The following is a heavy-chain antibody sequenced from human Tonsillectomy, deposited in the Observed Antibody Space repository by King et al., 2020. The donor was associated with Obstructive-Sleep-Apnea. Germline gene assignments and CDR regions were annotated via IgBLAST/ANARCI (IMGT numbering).Heavy chain of an antibody. CDR3: AKARSVVRGVRDAFDI. CDR1: GFTFDDYA. J-gene: IGHJ3*02. D-gene: IGHD3-10*01. CDR2: ISWNSDSI. V-gene: IGHV3-9*01. Sequence: VQLVESGGGLEQPGRSLRLSCAASGFTFDDYAMHWVRQAPGKGLELVSGISWNSDSIVYADSVKGRFTISRDNAKNSLYLQMNSLRAEDTALYYCAKARSVVRGVRDAFDIWGQGTMVTVSS.